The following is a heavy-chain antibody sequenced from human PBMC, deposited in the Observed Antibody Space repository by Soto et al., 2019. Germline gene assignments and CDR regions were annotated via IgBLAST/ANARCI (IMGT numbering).Heavy chain of an antibody. J-gene: IGHJ4*02. CDR1: GFTFDDYG. CDR3: VRGTSDWYGIDY. D-gene: IGHD3-9*01. Sequence: GGSLRLSCAASGFTFDDYGMSWVRQAPGKGLEWVSGINWNGGSTGYADSVKGRFTISRDNAQSTLFLQMNNLRGEDTAHYYCVRGTSDWYGIDYWGQGTPVTVSS. V-gene: IGHV3-20*04. CDR2: INWNGGST.